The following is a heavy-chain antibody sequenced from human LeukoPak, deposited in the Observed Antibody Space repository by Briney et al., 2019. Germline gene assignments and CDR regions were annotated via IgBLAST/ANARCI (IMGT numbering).Heavy chain of an antibody. D-gene: IGHD3-22*01. Sequence: GGSLRLSCAASGFTFSRNVMHWVRQAPGKGLEWVAVISYDGSNKYYADSVKGRFTISRDNSKNTLYLQMNSLRAEDTAVYYCARDGHDSSGYYPRRYFDYWGQGTLVTVSS. CDR1: GFTFSRNV. CDR2: ISYDGSNK. J-gene: IGHJ4*02. CDR3: ARDGHDSSGYYPRRYFDY. V-gene: IGHV3-30*01.